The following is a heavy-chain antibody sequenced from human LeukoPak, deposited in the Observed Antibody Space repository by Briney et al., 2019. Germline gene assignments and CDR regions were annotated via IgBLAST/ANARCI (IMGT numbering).Heavy chain of an antibody. Sequence: EASVKVSCKASGGTFSSYAISWVRQAPGQGLEWMGRIIPIFGTANYAQKFQGRVTITTDESTSTAYMELSNLRSEDTAVYYCARDVPYGGPIDYWGQGTLVTVSS. CDR1: GGTFSSYA. CDR2: IIPIFGTA. D-gene: IGHD4/OR15-4a*01. J-gene: IGHJ4*02. V-gene: IGHV1-69*05. CDR3: ARDVPYGGPIDY.